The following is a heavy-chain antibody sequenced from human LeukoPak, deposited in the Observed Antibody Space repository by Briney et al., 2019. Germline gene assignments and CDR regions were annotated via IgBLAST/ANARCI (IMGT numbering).Heavy chain of an antibody. Sequence: GGSLRLSCAASGFTFRNHGMHWVRQAPGKGLEWVAVISYDGSNKYYADSVKGRFTISRDNSKNTLYLQMNSLRAEDTAVYYCAREGVAAAGYDYWGQGTLVTVSS. CDR3: AREGVAAAGYDY. J-gene: IGHJ4*02. V-gene: IGHV3-30*19. CDR2: ISYDGSNK. D-gene: IGHD6-13*01. CDR1: GFTFRNHG.